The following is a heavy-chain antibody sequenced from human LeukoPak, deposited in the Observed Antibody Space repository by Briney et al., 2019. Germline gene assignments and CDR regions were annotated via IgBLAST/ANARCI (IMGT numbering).Heavy chain of an antibody. CDR1: VYTFTDYY. CDR2: INTNSGGT. Sequence: ASVKASCKASVYTFTDYYMHWVPQDPEQGIDWMGWINTNSGGTNYAQKFQGRVTMTRDTSISTAYMELSRLRSDDTAVYYCAREGPIVGATHLVDYWGQGTLVTVSS. V-gene: IGHV1-2*02. CDR3: AREGPIVGATHLVDY. D-gene: IGHD1-26*01. J-gene: IGHJ4*02.